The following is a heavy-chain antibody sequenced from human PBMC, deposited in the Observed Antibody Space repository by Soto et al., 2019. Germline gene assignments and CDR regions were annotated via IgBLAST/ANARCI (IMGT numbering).Heavy chain of an antibody. Sequence: QLQLQESGPGLVKPSETLSLTCTVSGGSISSSSYYWGWIRQPPGKGLEWIGSIYYSGSTYYNPSLKSRVTISVDTSKNQFSLKLSSVTAADTAVYYCARHSYYYGSGSYIIDYWGQGTLVTVSS. J-gene: IGHJ4*02. CDR3: ARHSYYYGSGSYIIDY. CDR1: GGSISSSSYY. CDR2: IYYSGST. D-gene: IGHD3-10*01. V-gene: IGHV4-39*01.